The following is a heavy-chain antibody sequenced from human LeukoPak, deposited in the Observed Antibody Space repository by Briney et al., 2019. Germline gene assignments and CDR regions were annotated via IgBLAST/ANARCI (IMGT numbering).Heavy chain of an antibody. Sequence: GGSLRLSCAASGFTFSRYGMSWVRQVPEKGLEWVSSICASGSGAYYADSVKGRFTISRDNAKNTLYLQMNSLRAEDTAVYYCAKELAAAGDYWGQGTLVTASS. D-gene: IGHD6-13*01. CDR2: ICASGSGA. V-gene: IGHV3-23*01. CDR1: GFTFSRYG. J-gene: IGHJ4*02. CDR3: AKELAAAGDY.